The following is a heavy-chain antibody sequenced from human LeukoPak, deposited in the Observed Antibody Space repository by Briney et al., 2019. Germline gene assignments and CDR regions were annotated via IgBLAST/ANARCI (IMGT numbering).Heavy chain of an antibody. CDR2: ISSSSSYI. CDR3: ARDRGWLAAAGTSYFDY. J-gene: IGHJ4*02. CDR1: GFTFSSYS. V-gene: IGHV3-21*01. D-gene: IGHD6-13*01. Sequence: SGGSLRLSCAASGFTFSSYSMNWVRQAPGKGLEWVSSISSSSSYIYYADSVKGRFTISRDNAKNSLYLQMNSLRPEDTAVYYCARDRGWLAAAGTSYFDYWGQGTLVTVSS.